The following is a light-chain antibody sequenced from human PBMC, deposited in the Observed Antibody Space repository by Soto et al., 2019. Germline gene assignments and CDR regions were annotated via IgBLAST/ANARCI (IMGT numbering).Light chain of an antibody. V-gene: IGKV3-15*01. CDR2: GAS. Sequence: EIVMTQSPATLSASPGERATLSCRASQSVSSNLAWYQQKPGQAPRLLIYGASTRATGIPARFSGSESGTEFALTISGRQAEDFAVYYCQQYNNWPLTFGGGTKVEIK. J-gene: IGKJ4*02. CDR1: QSVSSN. CDR3: QQYNNWPLT.